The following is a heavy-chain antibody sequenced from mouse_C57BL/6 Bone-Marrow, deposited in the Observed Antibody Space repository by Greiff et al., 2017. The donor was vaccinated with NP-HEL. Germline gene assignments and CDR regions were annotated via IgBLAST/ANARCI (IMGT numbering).Heavy chain of an antibody. V-gene: IGHV5-9-1*02. D-gene: IGHD1-1*01. CDR1: GFTFSSYA. CDR3: TRAEGYYGSSSWFAY. J-gene: IGHJ3*01. Sequence: EVQVVESGEGLVKPGGSLKLSCAASGFTFSSYAMSWVRQTPEKRLEWVAYISSGGDYIYYADTVKGRFTISRDNARNTLYLQMSSLKSEDTAMYYCTRAEGYYGSSSWFAYWGQGTLVTVSA. CDR2: ISSGGDYI.